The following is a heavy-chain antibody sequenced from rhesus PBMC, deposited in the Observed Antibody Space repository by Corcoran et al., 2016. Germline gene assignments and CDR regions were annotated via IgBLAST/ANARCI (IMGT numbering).Heavy chain of an antibody. J-gene: IGHJ2*01. Sequence: QVQLQQWGEGLVKPSETLSLTCAVYGGSISSNYWSWIRQPPGKGLEWIGRIRSGESTNYNPSLKSLVTISIDTSMNQVSLKLSSVTAADTAVYYCASGLEPSWGYWYFDLWGPGTPITISS. CDR1: GGSISSNY. CDR2: IRSGEST. D-gene: IGHD1-1*01. V-gene: IGHV4-160*01. CDR3: ASGLEPSWGYWYFDL.